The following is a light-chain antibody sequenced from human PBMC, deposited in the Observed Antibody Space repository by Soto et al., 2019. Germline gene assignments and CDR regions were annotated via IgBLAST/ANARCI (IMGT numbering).Light chain of an antibody. CDR3: AAWDDSLNGYV. Sequence: QSALTQPPSASGTPGQRVTISCSGSSSNIGSNIVNWYQQIPGTAPKLLIYSNNQRPSGVPDRFSASKSGTSASLAISGPQSDDEADYYCAAWDDSLNGYVFGTGTKLTVL. CDR1: SSNIGSNI. CDR2: SNN. V-gene: IGLV1-44*01. J-gene: IGLJ1*01.